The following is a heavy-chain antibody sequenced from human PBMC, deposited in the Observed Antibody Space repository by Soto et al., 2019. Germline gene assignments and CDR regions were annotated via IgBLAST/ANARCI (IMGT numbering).Heavy chain of an antibody. CDR2: IYYSGST. Sequence: SETLSLTCTVSGGSISSYYWSWIRQPPGKGLEWIGYIYYSGSTNYNPSLKSRVTISVNTSKNQFSLKLTSVTAADTAVYYCARGAPVVNDYWGQGTLVTVSS. CDR1: GGSISSYY. CDR3: ARGAPVVNDY. V-gene: IGHV4-59*01. J-gene: IGHJ4*02. D-gene: IGHD3-22*01.